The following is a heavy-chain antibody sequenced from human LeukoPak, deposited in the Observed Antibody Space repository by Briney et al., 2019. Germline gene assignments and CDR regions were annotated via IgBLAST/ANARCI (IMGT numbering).Heavy chain of an antibody. Sequence: GGSLRLFCAASGFTFSSYGMHWVRQAPGKGLEWVAVIWYDGSNKYYADSVKGRFTISRDNSKNTLYLQMNSLRAEDTAVYYCAKDLGELLQSALDYWGQGTLVTVSS. J-gene: IGHJ4*02. CDR2: IWYDGSNK. CDR1: GFTFSSYG. CDR3: AKDLGELLQSALDY. V-gene: IGHV3-33*06. D-gene: IGHD1-26*01.